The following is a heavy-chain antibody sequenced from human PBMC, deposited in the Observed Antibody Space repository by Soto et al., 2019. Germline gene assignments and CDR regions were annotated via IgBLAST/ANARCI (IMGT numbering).Heavy chain of an antibody. Sequence: SETLSLTCTVSGGSISSYYWSWIRQPPGKGLEWIGYIYYSGSTNYNPSLKSRVTISVDTSKNQFSLKLSSVTAADTALYYFAREPRLLICFGDLHYWGQGTLVTVSS. J-gene: IGHJ4*02. D-gene: IGHD3-10*01. CDR1: GGSISSYY. CDR2: IYYSGST. CDR3: AREPRLLICFGDLHY. V-gene: IGHV4-59*12.